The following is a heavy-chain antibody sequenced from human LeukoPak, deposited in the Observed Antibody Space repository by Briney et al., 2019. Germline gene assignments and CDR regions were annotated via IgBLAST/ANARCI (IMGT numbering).Heavy chain of an antibody. V-gene: IGHV1-2*02. D-gene: IGHD3-22*01. CDR1: GYTFTTFG. Sequence: ASVKVSCKASGYTFTTFGFTWVRQAPGQGLEWMGWINPNSGGTNYAQKFQGGVTMTRDTSISTAYMELSRLRSDDTAVYYCARDVPTYYYDSSGYADYWGQGTLVTVSS. J-gene: IGHJ4*02. CDR2: INPNSGGT. CDR3: ARDVPTYYYDSSGYADY.